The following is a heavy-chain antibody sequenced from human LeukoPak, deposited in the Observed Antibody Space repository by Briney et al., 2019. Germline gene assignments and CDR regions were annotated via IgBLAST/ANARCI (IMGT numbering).Heavy chain of an antibody. J-gene: IGHJ4*02. CDR3: ARDGSSYFDY. D-gene: IGHD3-10*01. Sequence: GRSLRLSCAASGFTFSSYGMHWVRQAPGKGLEWVAVIWYDGSNKYYADSVKGRFTISRDNSRNTLYLQMNSLRAEDTAVYYCARDGSSYFDYWGQGTLVAVSP. V-gene: IGHV3-33*01. CDR1: GFTFSSYG. CDR2: IWYDGSNK.